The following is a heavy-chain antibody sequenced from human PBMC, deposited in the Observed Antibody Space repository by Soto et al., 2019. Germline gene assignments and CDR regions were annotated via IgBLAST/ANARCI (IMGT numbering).Heavy chain of an antibody. CDR3: AKDLNPPHLQLWLRDPSGMDV. V-gene: IGHV3-30*18. CDR2: ISYDGSNK. Sequence: GGSLRLSCAASGFTFSSYGMHWVRQAPGKGLEWVAVISYDGSNKYYADSVKGRFTISRDNSKNTLYLQMNSLRAEDTAVYYCAKDLNPPHLQLWLRDPSGMDVWSQGTTVTVSS. D-gene: IGHD5-18*01. CDR1: GFTFSSYG. J-gene: IGHJ6*02.